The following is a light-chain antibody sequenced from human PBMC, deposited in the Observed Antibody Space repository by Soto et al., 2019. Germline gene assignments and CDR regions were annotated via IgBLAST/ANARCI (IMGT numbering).Light chain of an antibody. J-gene: IGLJ1*01. CDR1: SSDVGGYDY. CDR3: SSYTTTSTYV. Sequence: QSALTQPASVSGSPGQSITISCTGTSSDVGGYDYVSWYQQHPGKAPKFMIYEVTNRPSGVSHRFSGSKSGNTASLTISGLQAEDEADYYCSSYTTTSTYVFETGTKLTVL. V-gene: IGLV2-14*01. CDR2: EVT.